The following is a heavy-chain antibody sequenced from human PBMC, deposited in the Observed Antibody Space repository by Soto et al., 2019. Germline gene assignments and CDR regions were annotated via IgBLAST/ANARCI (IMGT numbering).Heavy chain of an antibody. Sequence: SETLSLTCTVSGDSINSGDYYWSWIRQHPGKGLEWVGYIYYSGSTYCNPSLKSRLTISLDTSKNQFSLKLSSVTAADTAVYYCARLTGGTYLSFYYYIGVWGKGTTVTVSS. D-gene: IGHD2-8*02. CDR2: IYYSGST. CDR3: ARLTGGTYLSFYYYIGV. CDR1: GDSINSGDYY. V-gene: IGHV4-31*03. J-gene: IGHJ6*03.